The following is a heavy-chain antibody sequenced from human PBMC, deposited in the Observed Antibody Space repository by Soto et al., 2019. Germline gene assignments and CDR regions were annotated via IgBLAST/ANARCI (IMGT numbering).Heavy chain of an antibody. CDR3: ASMVRGVIRLDY. CDR1: GGSISSGGYY. Sequence: NPSETLSLTCTVSGGSISSGGYYWSWIRQHPGKGLEWIGYIYYSGSTYYNPSLKSRVTISVDTSKNQFSLKLSSVTAADTAVYYCASMVRGVIRLDYWGPGTLVTVSS. V-gene: IGHV4-31*03. J-gene: IGHJ4*02. D-gene: IGHD3-10*01. CDR2: IYYSGST.